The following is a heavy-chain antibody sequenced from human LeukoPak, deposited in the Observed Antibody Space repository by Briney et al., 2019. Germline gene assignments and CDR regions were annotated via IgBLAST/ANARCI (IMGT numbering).Heavy chain of an antibody. CDR1: GFTFSSYS. V-gene: IGHV3-21*01. D-gene: IGHD3-3*01. J-gene: IGHJ4*02. CDR2: ISSSSSYI. CDR3: ASLITIFGVVKDFDY. Sequence: GGSLRLSCAASGFTFSSYSMNWVRQAPGKGLEWVSSISSSSSYIYYADSVKGRFTISRDNAKNSLYLQMNSLRAEDTAVYYCASLITIFGVVKDFDYWGQGTLVIVSS.